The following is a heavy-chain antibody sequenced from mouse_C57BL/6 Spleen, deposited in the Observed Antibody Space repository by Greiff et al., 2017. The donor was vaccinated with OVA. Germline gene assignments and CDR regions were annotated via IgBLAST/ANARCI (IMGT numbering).Heavy chain of an antibody. J-gene: IGHJ3*01. V-gene: IGHV3-6*01. CDR1: GYSITSGYY. CDR2: ISYDGSN. CDR3: ARDDSNYPFAY. D-gene: IGHD2-5*01. Sequence: EVKLVESGPGLVKPSQSLSLTCSVTGYSITSGYYWNWIRQFPGNKLEWMGYISYDGSNNYNPSLKNRISITRDTSKNQFFLKLNSVTTEDTATYYCARDDSNYPFAYWGQGTLVTVSA.